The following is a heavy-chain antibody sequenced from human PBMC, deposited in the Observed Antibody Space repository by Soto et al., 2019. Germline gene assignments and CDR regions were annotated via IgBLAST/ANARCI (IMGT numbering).Heavy chain of an antibody. D-gene: IGHD3-22*01. Sequence: ASVKVSCKASGYTFTSYGISWVRQAPGQGPEWMGWISAYNGNTNYAQKLQGRVTMTTDTSTSTAYMELRSLRSDDTAVYYCAREYYYDSSGYQDAFDIWGQGTMVTVSS. CDR2: ISAYNGNT. CDR3: AREYYYDSSGYQDAFDI. CDR1: GYTFTSYG. J-gene: IGHJ3*02. V-gene: IGHV1-18*01.